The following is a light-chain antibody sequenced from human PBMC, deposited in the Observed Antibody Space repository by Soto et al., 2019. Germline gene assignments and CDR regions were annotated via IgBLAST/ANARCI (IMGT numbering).Light chain of an antibody. CDR2: AAS. CDR1: QGITNY. CDR3: QKYNIAPFT. V-gene: IGKV1-27*01. J-gene: IGKJ3*01. Sequence: DIQMTQSPPSLSASVGDRVTITCRASQGITNYLAWYQQKPGKVPKLLIYAASALQSGVPSRFSGSGSGTDFTLTISSLQPEDVATYYCQKYNIAPFTFGPGTRVDIK.